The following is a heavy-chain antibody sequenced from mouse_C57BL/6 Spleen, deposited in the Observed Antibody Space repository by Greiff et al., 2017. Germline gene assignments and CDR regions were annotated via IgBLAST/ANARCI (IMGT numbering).Heavy chain of an antibody. J-gene: IGHJ4*01. Sequence: QVQLKQPGAELVKPGASVKMSCKASGYTFTSYWITWVKQRPGQGLEWIGDIYPGSGSTNYNEKFKSKATLTVDTSSSTAYMQLSSLTSEDSAVYYCARRGDYDGGYAMDYWGQGTSVTVSS. CDR3: ARRGDYDGGYAMDY. D-gene: IGHD2-4*01. CDR2: IYPGSGST. V-gene: IGHV1-55*01. CDR1: GYTFTSYW.